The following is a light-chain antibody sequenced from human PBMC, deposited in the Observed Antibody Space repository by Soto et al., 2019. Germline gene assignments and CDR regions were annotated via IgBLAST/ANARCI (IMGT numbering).Light chain of an antibody. CDR3: QKYNSAPLT. J-gene: IGKJ4*01. Sequence: DVQMTQSPSSLSAFVGDRVTITCRASQGIAPYLAWFQQKPRKVPKLLIYATSTLQSGVPSRFSGSGSGTDFTLTISSLQPEDIRTYYCQKYNSAPLTFGGGTKVEIK. CDR1: QGIAPY. V-gene: IGKV1-27*01. CDR2: ATS.